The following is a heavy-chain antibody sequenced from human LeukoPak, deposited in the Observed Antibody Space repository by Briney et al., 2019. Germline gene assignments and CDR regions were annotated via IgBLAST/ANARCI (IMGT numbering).Heavy chain of an antibody. Sequence: PGGSLRLSCAASGFIFSTYGMHWVRQVPGKGLEWVAFIRYDGSNKYYADSVKGRFTISRDNAKNSLYLQMNSLRAEDTAVYYCAREALLGYYFDYWGQGTLVTVSS. CDR3: AREALLGYYFDY. D-gene: IGHD7-27*01. CDR1: GFIFSTYG. J-gene: IGHJ4*02. CDR2: IRYDGSNK. V-gene: IGHV3-30*02.